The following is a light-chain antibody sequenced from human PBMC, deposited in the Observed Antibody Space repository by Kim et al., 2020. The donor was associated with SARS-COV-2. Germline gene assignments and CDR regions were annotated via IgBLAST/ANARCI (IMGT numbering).Light chain of an antibody. V-gene: IGLV1-44*01. J-gene: IGLJ1*01. CDR1: SSNIGRNS. CDR3: ATWDDSLDGFL. CDR2: DTN. Sequence: QRVTISCSGGSSNIGRNSVNWYRQVPGTAPQLLIYDTNQRPSGVPDRLSGSKSGTSASLAISGLQSEDEADYYCATWDDSLDGFLFGGGTKVTVL.